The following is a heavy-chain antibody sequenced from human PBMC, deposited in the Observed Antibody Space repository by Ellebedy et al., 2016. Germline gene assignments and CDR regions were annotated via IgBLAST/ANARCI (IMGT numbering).Heavy chain of an antibody. V-gene: IGHV2-70*04. CDR2: IDWDDDK. CDR3: ARRKGYSYGDSYYYYGMDV. Sequence: SGPTLVKPTQTLTLTCTFSGFSLSTSGMRVSWIRQPPGKALEWLARIDWDDDKSCSTSLKTRLTISKATSKNQVVLTMTNMDPVDTATYYCARRKGYSYGDSYYYYGMDVWGQGTTVTVSS. D-gene: IGHD5-18*01. J-gene: IGHJ6*02. CDR1: GFSLSTSGMR.